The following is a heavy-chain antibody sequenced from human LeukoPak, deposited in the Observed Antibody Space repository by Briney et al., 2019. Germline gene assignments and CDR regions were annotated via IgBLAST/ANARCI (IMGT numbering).Heavy chain of an antibody. J-gene: IGHJ4*02. CDR2: ISDTGSTT. CDR1: GFTFSNFA. V-gene: IGHV3-23*01. CDR3: AKDVLRFLEGEGGY. D-gene: IGHD3-3*01. Sequence: GGSLRLSCAASGFTFSNFAMNWVRQAPGKGLEWVATISDTGSTTYYAASVKGRFTISRDNAMNTLFLQMNSLRAEDTAVYYCAKDVLRFLEGEGGYWGQGTLVTVSS.